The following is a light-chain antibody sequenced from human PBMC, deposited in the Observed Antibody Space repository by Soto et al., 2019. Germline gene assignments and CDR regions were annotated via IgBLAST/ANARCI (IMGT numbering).Light chain of an antibody. V-gene: IGKV3-11*01. CDR2: DSS. J-gene: IGKJ3*01. CDR3: QHRSNWPLFT. Sequence: EIVLTQSPATLSLSPGERATLSCRASQSVSSYLAWYQQKPGQSPRLLIYDSSNRATGIPARFSGSGSGTDFNLTISSLEPEDFAVYYCQHRSNWPLFTFGPGTKVDIK. CDR1: QSVSSY.